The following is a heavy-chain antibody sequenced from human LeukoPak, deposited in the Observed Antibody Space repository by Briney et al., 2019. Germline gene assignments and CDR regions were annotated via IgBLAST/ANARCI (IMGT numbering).Heavy chain of an antibody. D-gene: IGHD2-2*01. CDR3: ARVRYCSSTSCWGGWFDP. J-gene: IGHJ5*02. CDR1: GYTFTGYY. CDR2: INPNGGGT. Sequence: ASVKVSCKASGYTFTGYYMHWVRQAPGQGLEWMGWINPNGGGTNYAQKFQGRVTMTRDTSISTAYMELSRLRYDDTAVYYCARVRYCSSTSCWGGWFDPWGQGTLVTVSS. V-gene: IGHV1-2*02.